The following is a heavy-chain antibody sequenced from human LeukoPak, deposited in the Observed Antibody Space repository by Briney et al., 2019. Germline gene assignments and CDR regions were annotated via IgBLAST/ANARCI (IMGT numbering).Heavy chain of an antibody. Sequence: GGSLRLSCAASGFTFSSYAMHWVRQAPGKGLEWVAVISYDGSNKYYADSVQGRFTISGDNSKNTLSLQMNSLRAEDTAVYYCARGVAVAGELGYWGQGTLVTVSS. V-gene: IGHV3-30*01. D-gene: IGHD6-19*01. CDR1: GFTFSSYA. J-gene: IGHJ4*02. CDR3: ARGVAVAGELGY. CDR2: ISYDGSNK.